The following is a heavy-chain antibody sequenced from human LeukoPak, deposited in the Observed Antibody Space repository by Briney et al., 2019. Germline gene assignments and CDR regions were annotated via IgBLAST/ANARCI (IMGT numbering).Heavy chain of an antibody. J-gene: IGHJ4*02. Sequence: PSETLSLTCTVSGGSISSYYWSWIRQPPGKGLEGIGYIYSSGSTNYNPSLKSRVTISVDTSKNQFSLNLISVTAADTAVYYCARASSYTGHLGWWGQGTLVTVSS. CDR1: GGSISSYY. CDR3: ARASSYTGHLGW. V-gene: IGHV4-59*08. D-gene: IGHD6-19*01. CDR2: IYSSGST.